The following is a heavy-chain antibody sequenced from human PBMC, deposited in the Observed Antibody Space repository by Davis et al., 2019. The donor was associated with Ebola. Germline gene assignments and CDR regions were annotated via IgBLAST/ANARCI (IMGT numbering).Heavy chain of an antibody. CDR2: INPSGGST. Sequence: ASVKVSCKASGYTFTSYYMHWVRQAPGQGLEWMGIINPSGGSTSYAQKFQGRVTMTRDTSTSTVYMELSSLRSEDTALYYCAKAYYGDHDDRVAFDIWGQGTMVTVSS. CDR1: GYTFTSYY. D-gene: IGHD4-17*01. J-gene: IGHJ3*02. V-gene: IGHV1-46*01. CDR3: AKAYYGDHDDRVAFDI.